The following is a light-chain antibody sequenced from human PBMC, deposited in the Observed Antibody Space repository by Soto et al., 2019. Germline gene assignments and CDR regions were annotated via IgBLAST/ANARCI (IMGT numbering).Light chain of an antibody. CDR1: SSDVGTYNL. Sequence: QSALTQPASVSGSPGQSITISCTGTSSDVGTYNLVSWYQQYPGKAPKLMIYEVTKRPSGVSNRFSGSKSGNTASLTISGLQPEDEADYHCFSFAGGTSWVFGGGTKLTVL. CDR3: FSFAGGTSWV. V-gene: IGLV2-23*02. J-gene: IGLJ3*02. CDR2: EVT.